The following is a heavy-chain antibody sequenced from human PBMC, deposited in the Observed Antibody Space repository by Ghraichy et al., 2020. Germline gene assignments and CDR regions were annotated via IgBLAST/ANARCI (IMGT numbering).Heavy chain of an antibody. D-gene: IGHD5-24*01. V-gene: IGHV3-48*02. CDR3: ARDGYNRDDFDY. J-gene: IGHJ4*02. CDR2: ISSSSSTI. Sequence: GGSLRLSETGRGFTLSRDTMRRVGQAPGKGQEWVSYISSSSSTIYYADSVKGRFTISRDNAKNSLYLQMNSLRDEDTAVYYCARDGYNRDDFDYWGQGTLVTVS. CDR1: GFTLSRDT.